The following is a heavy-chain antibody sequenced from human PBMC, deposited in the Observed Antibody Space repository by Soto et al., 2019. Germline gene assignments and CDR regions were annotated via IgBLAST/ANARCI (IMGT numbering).Heavy chain of an antibody. D-gene: IGHD1-26*01. CDR1: SESLSGYY. V-gene: IGHV4-34*01. Sequence: QVQLQQWGAGLLKPSETLSLTCAVNSESLSGYYWSWIRQSPGKGLEWIGEIDGSGNTNYSPSLRSRFAMSVATSKNHFSLNLNSVSAADTAAYYCVGARGRLVGFDYWGQGTLVTVSS. CDR3: VGARGRLVGFDY. CDR2: IDGSGNT. J-gene: IGHJ4*02.